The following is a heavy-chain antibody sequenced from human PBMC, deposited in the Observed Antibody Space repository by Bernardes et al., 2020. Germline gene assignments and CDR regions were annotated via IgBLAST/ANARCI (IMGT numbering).Heavy chain of an antibody. CDR3: AKGSTSYPNYFDY. CDR2: ITGSGVST. J-gene: IGHJ4*02. CDR1: GFTFSRYA. D-gene: IGHD5-18*01. V-gene: IGHV3-23*01. Sequence: GGSLRLSCAASGFTFSRYAMSWVRPAPGKGLEWVSSITGSGVSTYYADSVKGRFTISRDNSKYTLDLQMNTLRAEDTAVYYCAKGSTSYPNYFDYWGQGTLVTVSS.